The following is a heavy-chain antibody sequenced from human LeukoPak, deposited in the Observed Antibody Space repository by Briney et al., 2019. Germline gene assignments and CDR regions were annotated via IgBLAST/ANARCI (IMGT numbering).Heavy chain of an antibody. CDR1: GGSISSYY. CDR3: ARLAKIENRSLAYYFDY. CDR2: IYYSGTT. Sequence: PSETLSLTCTVSGGSISSYYWSWIRQPPGNGLEYIGYIYYSGTTNYNPSLKSRVTISVDTSKNQFSLKLISVTAADTAVYYCARLAKIENRSLAYYFDYWGQGTLVTVSS. V-gene: IGHV4-59*01. J-gene: IGHJ4*02. D-gene: IGHD1-26*01.